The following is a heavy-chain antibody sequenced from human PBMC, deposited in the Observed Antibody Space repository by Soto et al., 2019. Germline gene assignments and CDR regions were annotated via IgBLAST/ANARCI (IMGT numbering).Heavy chain of an antibody. V-gene: IGHV4-59*08. CDR3: VNGGCSGGSCYPWISWFDP. D-gene: IGHD2-15*01. Sequence: SETLSLTCTVSGGSISSNYWSWIRRPPGKGLEWIGYIYYSGSTRYNPSLKSRVTISVDTSKNQFSLKLSSVTAADTAVYYCVNGGCSGGSCYPWISWFDPWGQGTLVTVS. J-gene: IGHJ5*02. CDR1: GGSISSNY. CDR2: IYYSGST.